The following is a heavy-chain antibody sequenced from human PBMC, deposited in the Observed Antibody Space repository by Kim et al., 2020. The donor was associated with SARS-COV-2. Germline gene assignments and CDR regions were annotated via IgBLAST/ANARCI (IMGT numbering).Heavy chain of an antibody. CDR2: ITGSGVII. CDR3: ARGNGSPAY. D-gene: IGHD1-26*01. J-gene: IGHJ4*02. Sequence: GGSLRLSCVVSGFPFGGYDMTWVRQPPGKGLEWVSDITGSGVIINYADSVKGRFTISRDNSKNTMYLQMNSLRADDTAVYYCARGNGSPAYWGQGTRVTV. CDR1: GFPFGGYD. V-gene: IGHV3-23*01.